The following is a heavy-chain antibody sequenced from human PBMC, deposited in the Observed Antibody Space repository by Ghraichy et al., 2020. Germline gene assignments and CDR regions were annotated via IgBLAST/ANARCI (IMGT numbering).Heavy chain of an antibody. CDR3: ARDRVEMAKTNVPGRY. CDR1: GYTFTSYY. V-gene: IGHV1-46*01. Sequence: ASVKVSCKASGYTFTSYYMHWVRQAPGQGLEWMGIINPSGGSTSYAQKFQGRVTMTRDTSTSTVYMELSSLRSEDTAVYYCARDRVEMAKTNVPGRYWGQGTLVTVSS. D-gene: IGHD5-24*01. J-gene: IGHJ4*02. CDR2: INPSGGST.